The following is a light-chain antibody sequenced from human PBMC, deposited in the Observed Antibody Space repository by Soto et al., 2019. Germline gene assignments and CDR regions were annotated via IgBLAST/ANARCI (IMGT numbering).Light chain of an antibody. Sequence: EIVMTQSPANLSVSPGERATLSCRASQSVSSNLAWYQQKPGQAPRLLIYGASTRATGIPARFSGSGSGTEFTLTISSLQSEDFAVYYCQQYKNWPRTFGQGTKLDIK. CDR1: QSVSSN. V-gene: IGKV3-15*01. CDR3: QQYKNWPRT. J-gene: IGKJ2*01. CDR2: GAS.